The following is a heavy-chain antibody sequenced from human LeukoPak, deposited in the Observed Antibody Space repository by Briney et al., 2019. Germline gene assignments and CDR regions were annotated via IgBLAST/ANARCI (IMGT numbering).Heavy chain of an antibody. CDR1: GFTFSDHY. V-gene: IGHV3-72*01. CDR2: TRNKANSYTT. J-gene: IGHJ4*02. D-gene: IGHD3-3*01. Sequence: PGGSLRLSCAASGFTFSDHYMDWVRQAPGKGLEWVGRTRNKANSYTTEYAASVKGRFTISRDDSKNSLYLQMNSLKTEDTAVHYCAREVYYDFWSGYDSLYYFDYWGQGTLVTVSS. CDR3: AREVYYDFWSGYDSLYYFDY.